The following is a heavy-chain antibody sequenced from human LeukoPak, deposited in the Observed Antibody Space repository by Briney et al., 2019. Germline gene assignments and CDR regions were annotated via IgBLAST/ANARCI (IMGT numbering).Heavy chain of an antibody. CDR2: ISGTGGST. J-gene: IGHJ4*02. D-gene: IGHD3-9*01. CDR3: ANGKGYFEF. CDR1: GLSFSSSA. Sequence: GGSLRLSCTASGLSFSSSAMSWVRQAPGKGLECVSAISGTGGSTYYADSVKGRFTISRDNSKNTVYLQMNGLRAEDTAVYYCANGKGYFEFWGQGTLVTVSS. V-gene: IGHV3-23*01.